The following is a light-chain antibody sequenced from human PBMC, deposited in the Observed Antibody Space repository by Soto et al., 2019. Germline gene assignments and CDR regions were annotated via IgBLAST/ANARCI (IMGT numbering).Light chain of an antibody. J-gene: IGKJ1*01. CDR2: GAS. CDR3: QQYGSSQWT. Sequence: ELVLTQSPCTLSLYPGERATLSCRASQSVSSSYLAWYQHKPGQAPRLLIYGASSRATGIPDRFSGSESGTDFTLTISRLEPEDFAVHYCQQYGSSQWTFGQGTKVDIK. V-gene: IGKV3-20*01. CDR1: QSVSSSY.